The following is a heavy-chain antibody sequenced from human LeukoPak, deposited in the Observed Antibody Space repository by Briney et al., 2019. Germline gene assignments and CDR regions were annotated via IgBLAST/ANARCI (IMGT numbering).Heavy chain of an antibody. Sequence: GRSLRLSCAASGFTFDDYAMHWVRQAPGKGLEWVSGISWNSGSIGYADSVKGRFTISRDNAKNSLYLQMNSLRAEDTALYYCAKDIGRVGDFWSGYYDYWGQGTLVTVSS. D-gene: IGHD3-3*01. V-gene: IGHV3-9*01. CDR2: ISWNSGSI. CDR1: GFTFDDYA. J-gene: IGHJ4*02. CDR3: AKDIGRVGDFWSGYYDY.